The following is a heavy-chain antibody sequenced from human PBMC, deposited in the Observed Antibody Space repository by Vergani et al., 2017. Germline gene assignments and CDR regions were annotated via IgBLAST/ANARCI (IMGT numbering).Heavy chain of an antibody. J-gene: IGHJ3*02. CDR1: GGSISSGTYY. Sequence: QVQLQESGPGLVKPSQTLSLTCTVSGGSISSGTYYWSWIRQPAGKGLEWIGRIYTSGSTNYNPSLKSRVSMSLDTSKNQFSLKLSSVTAADTAVFYCAREAYCSSTSCPHDAFDIWGQGTMVTVSS. CDR3: AREAYCSSTSCPHDAFDI. V-gene: IGHV4-61*02. D-gene: IGHD2-2*01. CDR2: IYTSGST.